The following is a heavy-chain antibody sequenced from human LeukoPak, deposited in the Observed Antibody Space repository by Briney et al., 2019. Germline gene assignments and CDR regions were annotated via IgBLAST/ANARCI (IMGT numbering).Heavy chain of an antibody. J-gene: IGHJ5*02. CDR2: IYYSGST. V-gene: IGHV4-59*08. D-gene: IGHD3-22*01. CDR1: GGSISSYY. Sequence: SETLSLTCTVSGGSISSYYWSWIRQPPGKGLEWIGYIYYSGSTNYNPSLKSRVTISVDTSKNQFSLKLSSVTAADTAVYYCARLTPYYSASAEGWFDPWGQGTLVTVSS. CDR3: ARLTPYYSASAEGWFDP.